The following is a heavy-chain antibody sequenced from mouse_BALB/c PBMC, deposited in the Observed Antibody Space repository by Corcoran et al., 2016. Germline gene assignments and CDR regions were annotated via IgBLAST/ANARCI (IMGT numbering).Heavy chain of an antibody. CDR3: ENAARATYCLDY. Sequence: QVQLQQSGPELEKPGASVKISCKASGYSFTSYYIHWVKQRPGQGLEWIGWILPGSGNTKYNEKFKGKATLTADTSSSTVFMQHSSLTSEDSAVYFCENAARATYCLDYGGQGTTLAVSS. CDR1: GYSFTSYY. J-gene: IGHJ2*01. D-gene: IGHD3-1*01. V-gene: IGHV1-66*01. CDR2: ILPGSGNT.